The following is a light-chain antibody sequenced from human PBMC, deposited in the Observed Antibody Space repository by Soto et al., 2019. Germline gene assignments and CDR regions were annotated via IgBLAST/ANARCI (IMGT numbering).Light chain of an antibody. CDR3: QQYSGYPLT. CDR1: QSIIEC. CDR2: DAS. V-gene: IGKV1-5*01. Sequence: DIQMTQSPSTLSASVGDRVTIACRSSQSIIECLAWYQRKPGKAPELLIYDASNLETGVPSRFSGSGSGTELTLNITSLQPDDFASYYCQQYSGYPLTFGGGTRVEIK. J-gene: IGKJ4*01.